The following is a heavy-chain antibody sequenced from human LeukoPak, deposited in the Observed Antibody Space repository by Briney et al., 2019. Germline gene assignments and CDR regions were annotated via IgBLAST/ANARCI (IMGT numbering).Heavy chain of an antibody. CDR3: ARLGYCSGGSCYSLFSRRKGNNWFDP. CDR1: GFTFSNYA. D-gene: IGHD2-15*01. CDR2: ISGSGGST. V-gene: IGHV3-23*01. J-gene: IGHJ5*02. Sequence: GGSLRLSCAASGFTFSNYAMSWVRQAPGKGLEWVSGISGSGGSTYYEDSVKGRFTISRDNSMNTLYLQMNSLRAEDTAVYYCARLGYCSGGSCYSLFSRRKGNNWFDPWGQGTLVTVSS.